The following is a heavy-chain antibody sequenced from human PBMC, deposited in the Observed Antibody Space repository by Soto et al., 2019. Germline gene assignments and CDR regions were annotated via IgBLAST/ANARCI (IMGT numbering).Heavy chain of an antibody. Sequence: PSETLSLTCTVSGGSISSGGYYWSRIRQHPGKGLEWIGYIYYSGSTYYNPSLKSRVTISVDTSKNQFSLKLSSVTAADTAVYYCARGRPRFLEWLHWFDPWGQGTLVTVSS. D-gene: IGHD3-3*01. J-gene: IGHJ5*02. CDR3: ARGRPRFLEWLHWFDP. CDR1: GGSISSGGYY. V-gene: IGHV4-31*03. CDR2: IYYSGST.